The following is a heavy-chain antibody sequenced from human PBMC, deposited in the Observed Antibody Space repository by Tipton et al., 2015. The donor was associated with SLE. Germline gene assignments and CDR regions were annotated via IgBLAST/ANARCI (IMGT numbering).Heavy chain of an antibody. Sequence: SLRLFCAASGLTFRRYAMSWVRPAPGKGLEWVSAISVSGGSTYYADSVKGRFTISRDNSKNTLYLQMNSLRAEDTAVYYCAKAMVQAVISYWGQGTLVTVSS. J-gene: IGHJ4*02. CDR2: ISVSGGST. CDR3: AKAMVQAVISY. V-gene: IGHV3-23*01. D-gene: IGHD3-10*01. CDR1: GLTFRRYA.